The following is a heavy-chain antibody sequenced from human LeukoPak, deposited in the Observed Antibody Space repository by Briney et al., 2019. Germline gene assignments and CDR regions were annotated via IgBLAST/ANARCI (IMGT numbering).Heavy chain of an antibody. CDR1: GGSFSGYY. J-gene: IGHJ4*02. CDR2: STHSGST. D-gene: IGHD2-2*01. CDR3: ARGRTGAAALDF. Sequence: SETLSLTCAVYGGSFSGYYWTYIRQPPGKGLEWIGESTHSGSTNYNPSLESRVTISVDTSKNQFSLKLTSVTAADTAVYYCARGRTGAAALDFWGPGTLVTVSS. V-gene: IGHV4-34*01.